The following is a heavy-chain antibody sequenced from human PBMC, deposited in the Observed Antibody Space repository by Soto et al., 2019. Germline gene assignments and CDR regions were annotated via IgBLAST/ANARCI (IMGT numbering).Heavy chain of an antibody. D-gene: IGHD2-2*02. J-gene: IGHJ4*02. V-gene: IGHV3-53*01. Sequence: GGSLRLSCAASGFTVNNNYMSWVRQAPGKGLEWVSLIYSGGSTFYADSVKGRFTISRDNSKNTLFLQMNSLRAEDTAVYFCATYTSLDYWGQGTLVTVS. CDR2: IYSGGST. CDR3: ATYTSLDY. CDR1: GFTVNNNY.